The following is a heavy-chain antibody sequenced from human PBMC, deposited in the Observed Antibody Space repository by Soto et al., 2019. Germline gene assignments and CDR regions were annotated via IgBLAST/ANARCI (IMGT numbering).Heavy chain of an antibody. CDR1: GFTFSRYG. CDR2: ISYDGSNA. J-gene: IGHJ5*02. D-gene: IGHD3-22*01. CDR3: AKDGEALYYYDTSGPKTWFDP. Sequence: GGSLRLSSAASGFTFSRYGMHWVRQAPGKELEWVAIISYDGSNAYYADYVKGRFTISRDDSKNTLYLQMNSLRAEDTAVYYCAKDGEALYYYDTSGPKTWFDPWGLGTLVTVSS. V-gene: IGHV3-30*18.